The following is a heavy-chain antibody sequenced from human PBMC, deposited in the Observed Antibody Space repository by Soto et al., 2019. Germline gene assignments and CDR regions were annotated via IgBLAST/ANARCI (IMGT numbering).Heavy chain of an antibody. CDR2: ISYCGSNK. V-gene: IGHV3-30*18. Sequence: GGTLRLSCADYGFIFSDYGMHWVRQAPGKGLEWVAVISYCGSNKYYPDSVKGRFTISRDNSKNTLSLQMNSLRAEDTAVYYCAKLGSSSWSPHYYFDYWGQGTLVTVSS. J-gene: IGHJ4*02. D-gene: IGHD2-2*01. CDR1: GFIFSDYG. CDR3: AKLGSSSWSPHYYFDY.